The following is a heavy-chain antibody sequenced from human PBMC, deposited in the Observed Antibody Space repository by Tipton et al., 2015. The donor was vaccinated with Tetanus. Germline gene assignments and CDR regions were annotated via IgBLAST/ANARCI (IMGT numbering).Heavy chain of an antibody. D-gene: IGHD2/OR15-2a*01. J-gene: IGHJ4*02. Sequence: TLSLTCTVSGDSISRGGYFWNWIRQRPGKGPEWIGYIYYRGDTYYNPSLKSRVSMSVDTSRNQFSLNLTSVTAADTAVYFCARVSRRNFYFDYWGPGAQVTVSS. V-gene: IGHV4-31*03. CDR2: IYYRGDT. CDR1: GDSISRGGYF. CDR3: ARVSRRNFYFDY.